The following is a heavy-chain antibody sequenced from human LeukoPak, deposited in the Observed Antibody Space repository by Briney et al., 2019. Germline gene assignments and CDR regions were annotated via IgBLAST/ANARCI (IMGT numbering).Heavy chain of an antibody. Sequence: GGSLRLSCAASGFTFSSYGMHWVRQAPGKGLEGVAVISYDGSNKYYADSVKGRFTISRDNSKNTLYLQMNSLRAEDTAVYYCAKEAGYYDSSGFDYWGQGTLVTVSS. CDR2: ISYDGSNK. D-gene: IGHD3-22*01. CDR3: AKEAGYYDSSGFDY. J-gene: IGHJ4*02. V-gene: IGHV3-30*18. CDR1: GFTFSSYG.